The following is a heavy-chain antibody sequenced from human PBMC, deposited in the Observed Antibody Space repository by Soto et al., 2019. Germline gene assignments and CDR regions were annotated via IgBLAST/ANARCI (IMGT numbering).Heavy chain of an antibody. CDR2: IRPDNGNT. D-gene: IGHD5-12*01. V-gene: IGHV1-18*04. Sequence: QLQLVQSGAEVKRPGASVRVSCEASGYPFAKYGISWIRQAPGQGLEWMGWIRPDNGNTEYAQKLPGRVSMTRDPSSNTAYLEVRSLRSDDTAMYYCATSYDSGFDPWGQGTLVSVSS. CDR1: GYPFAKYG. CDR3: ATSYDSGFDP. J-gene: IGHJ5*02.